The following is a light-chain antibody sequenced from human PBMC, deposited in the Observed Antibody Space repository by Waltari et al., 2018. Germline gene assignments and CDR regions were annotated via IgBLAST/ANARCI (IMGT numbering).Light chain of an antibody. J-gene: IGLJ2*01. Sequence: SYVLTQPPSVSVAPGTTATITCGGINIASKGVHWYQQKPGLAPVMVIYDDHDRPSGIPERFSGSNSGDTATLTISGVEAGDDADYYCQVCDSSSDHVIFGGGTKLTVL. V-gene: IGLV3-21*04. CDR1: NIASKG. CDR3: QVCDSSSDHVI. CDR2: DDH.